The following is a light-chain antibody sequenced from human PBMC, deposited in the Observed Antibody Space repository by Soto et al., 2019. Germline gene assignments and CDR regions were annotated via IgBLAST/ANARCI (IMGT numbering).Light chain of an antibody. J-gene: IGLJ3*02. CDR2: DVS. CDR3: SSYTSTNPLWV. V-gene: IGLV2-14*03. CDR1: GTYNY. Sequence: QSALTQPASVSGSPGQSITISCSGAGTYNYVCWYQQHPGKAPKLVIYDVSNRPSGVSNRFFGSKSGNTASLTISGLRTEDEADYYCSSYTSTNPLWVFGGGTKLTVL.